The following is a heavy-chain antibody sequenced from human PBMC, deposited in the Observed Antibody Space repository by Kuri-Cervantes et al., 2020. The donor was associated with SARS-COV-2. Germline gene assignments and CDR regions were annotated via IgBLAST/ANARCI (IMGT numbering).Heavy chain of an antibody. Sequence: SVKVSCKASGGTFSSYAISWVRQAPGQGLEWMGGIIPIFGTANYAQKFQGRVTITADESTSTAYMELSSLRSEDTAVYYCARGGWDPDGFDIWGQGTMVTVSS. CDR2: IIPIFGTA. J-gene: IGHJ3*02. CDR3: ARGGWDPDGFDI. CDR1: GGTFSSYA. D-gene: IGHD6-19*01. V-gene: IGHV1-69*13.